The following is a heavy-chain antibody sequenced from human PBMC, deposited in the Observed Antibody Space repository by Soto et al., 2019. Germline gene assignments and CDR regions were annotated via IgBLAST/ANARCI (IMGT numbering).Heavy chain of an antibody. J-gene: IGHJ5*02. D-gene: IGHD2-8*01. CDR3: ARCLHCSNAGRFDL. V-gene: IGHV4-39*02. Sequence: PSETLSLTCTVSGGSISSSSYYWGWIRQPPGKGLEWIGSIYYGGSTYYNPSLKNPVTISVDNSKNHFSLTLSSVTAADTAVYYCARCLHCSNAGRFDLWGQGARVTVSS. CDR1: GGSISSSSYY. CDR2: IYYGGST.